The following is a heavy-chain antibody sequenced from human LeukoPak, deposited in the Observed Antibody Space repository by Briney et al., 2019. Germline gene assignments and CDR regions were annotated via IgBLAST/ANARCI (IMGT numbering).Heavy chain of an antibody. V-gene: IGHV3-21*04. CDR3: AGGLTDFWSGYLSDYYYYMDV. CDR2: ISSSSSYI. CDR1: GFTFSSYS. D-gene: IGHD3-3*01. J-gene: IGHJ6*03. Sequence: GGSLRLSCAASGFTFSSYSMNWVRQAPGKGLEWVSSISSSSSYIYYADSVKGRFTISRDNAKNSLYLQMNSLRSEDTAVYYCAGGLTDFWSGYLSDYYYYMDVWGKGTTVTVSS.